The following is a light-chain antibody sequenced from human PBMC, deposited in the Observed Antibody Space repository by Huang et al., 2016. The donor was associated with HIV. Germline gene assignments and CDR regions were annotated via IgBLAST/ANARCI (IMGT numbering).Light chain of an antibody. CDR2: AAS. J-gene: IGKJ1*01. Sequence: DIQMTQSPSSLSASVGDRVNITCRASQSISVFLNWYEQKPGTAPKLLIYAASSLQRGVPSRFRGSGSGTDFTLTITSMQPEDFATYYCQHSYSTPPWTFGQGTKVDIK. V-gene: IGKV1-39*01. CDR3: QHSYSTPPWT. CDR1: QSISVF.